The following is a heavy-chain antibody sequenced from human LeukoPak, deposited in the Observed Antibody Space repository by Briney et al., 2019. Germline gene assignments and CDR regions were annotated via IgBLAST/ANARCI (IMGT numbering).Heavy chain of an antibody. CDR1: GFTFSNAW. J-gene: IGHJ4*02. CDR2: IKSKTDGGST. CDR3: TTDLKVRGVIIAN. D-gene: IGHD3-10*01. V-gene: IGHV3-15*01. Sequence: GGSLRLSCAASGFTFSNAWMSWARQDPGKGLDWVGRIKSKTDGGSTDYAAPVKGIFTISRDDSNNTLHLQMNSLKTEDAAVYYCTTDLKVRGVIIANWGQGTLVTVSS.